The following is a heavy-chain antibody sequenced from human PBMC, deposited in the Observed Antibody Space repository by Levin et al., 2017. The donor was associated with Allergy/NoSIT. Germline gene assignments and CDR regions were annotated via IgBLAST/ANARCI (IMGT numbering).Heavy chain of an antibody. CDR2: ISGSAGST. J-gene: IGHJ3*02. V-gene: IGHV3-23*01. CDR3: AKDRGDEVVADAFDI. Sequence: LSLTCAASGFTFSNFAMGWVRQAPGKGLEWVSSISGSAGSTFYADAVKGRFTISRDNSKRTMFLQINSARAEDTAMYYCAKDRGDEVVADAFDIWGPGTLVTVSP. D-gene: IGHD3-22*01. CDR1: GFTFSNFA.